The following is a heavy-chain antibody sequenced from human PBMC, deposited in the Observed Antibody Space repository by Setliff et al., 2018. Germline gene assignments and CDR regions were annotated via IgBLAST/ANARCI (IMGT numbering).Heavy chain of an antibody. CDR1: KFTFSSYG. V-gene: IGHV3-30*02. Sequence: SLRLSCAGSKFTFSSYGMHWGRQVPGRGLEWLAYIQYDGSVQYYADSAKGRFTISRDNSKNTLFLQISSLRSDDTGVYFCAKDFAGHFYGSGAYRNYGVDVWGQGTTVTVSS. CDR2: IQYDGSVQ. J-gene: IGHJ6*02. D-gene: IGHD3-10*01. CDR3: AKDFAGHFYGSGAYRNYGVDV.